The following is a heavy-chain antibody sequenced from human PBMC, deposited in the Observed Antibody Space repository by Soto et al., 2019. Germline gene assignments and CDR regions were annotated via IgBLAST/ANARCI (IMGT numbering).Heavy chain of an antibody. V-gene: IGHV3-23*01. CDR2: FSAGGRR. CDR3: AKESLPEHYGDTLFAY. D-gene: IGHD4-17*01. Sequence: DVQLLESGGALVRPGGSLRLSCAASGFSFNNYALSWVRQAPGKGLEWVSTFSAGGRRYYAASVQGRFTIARASSQDTVHLQISDLRPEDTAVYYCAKESLPEHYGDTLFAYWGQGARVTVSS. J-gene: IGHJ4*02. CDR1: GFSFNNYA.